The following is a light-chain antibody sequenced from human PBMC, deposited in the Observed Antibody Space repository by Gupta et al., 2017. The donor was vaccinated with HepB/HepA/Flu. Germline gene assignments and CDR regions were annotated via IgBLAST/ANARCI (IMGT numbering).Light chain of an antibody. J-gene: IGKJ1*01. V-gene: IGKV1-39*01. CDR2: TAS. CDR1: DNVKTY. CDR3: QQSFQYPRT. Sequence: IQMTQSPSSLSASVGVRVTITCRASDNVKTYVNWYKQKPGRAPEVLIYTASSLQTGVPSRFSGGGSGTDLTVTINNRRREDSSTYFCQQSFQYPRTFGQGTTVEI.